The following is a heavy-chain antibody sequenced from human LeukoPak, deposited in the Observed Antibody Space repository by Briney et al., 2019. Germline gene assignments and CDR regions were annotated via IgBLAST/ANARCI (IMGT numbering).Heavy chain of an antibody. CDR2: ISSSSSYI. Sequence: GGSLRLSCAASGFTFSSYSMNWVRQAPGKGLEWVSSISSSSSYIYYADSAKGRFTISRDNAKNSLYLQMNSLRAEDTAVYYCARGQCSGGSCYFDYWGQGTLVTVSS. CDR1: GFTFSSYS. D-gene: IGHD2-15*01. V-gene: IGHV3-21*01. J-gene: IGHJ4*02. CDR3: ARGQCSGGSCYFDY.